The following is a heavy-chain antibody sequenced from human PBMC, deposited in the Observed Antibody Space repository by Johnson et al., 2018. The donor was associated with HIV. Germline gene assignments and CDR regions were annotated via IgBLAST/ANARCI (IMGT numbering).Heavy chain of an antibody. Sequence: VLLVESGGGLVQPGGSLRLSCAASGLSFSRSWMHWVRQAPGKGLVWVSRTNNDGSTTTYADSVKGRFTVSSDKVKNTLHLQMNSLRAEDTAVYYCAREWGVITFGGVIPRNAFDIWGQGTMVTVSS. D-gene: IGHD3-16*02. CDR1: GLSFSRSW. CDR3: AREWGVITFGGVIPRNAFDI. V-gene: IGHV3-74*02. CDR2: TNNDGSTT. J-gene: IGHJ3*02.